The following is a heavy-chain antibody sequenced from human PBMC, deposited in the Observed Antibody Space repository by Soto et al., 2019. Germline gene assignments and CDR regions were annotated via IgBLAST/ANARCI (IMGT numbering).Heavy chain of an antibody. Sequence: QGQLVQSGPEVKKPGASVKVSCKTSGYSFSSFGISWLRRAPGQGPEWMGWISFYNGKTNFAQKFQDRITLTTDTATTTAYMELRSLTSDDTAMYYCARDVRVGANMEASEMWGQGTMVTVSS. V-gene: IGHV1-18*01. CDR2: ISFYNGKT. CDR3: ARDVRVGANMEASEM. J-gene: IGHJ3*02. D-gene: IGHD1-26*01. CDR1: GYSFSSFG.